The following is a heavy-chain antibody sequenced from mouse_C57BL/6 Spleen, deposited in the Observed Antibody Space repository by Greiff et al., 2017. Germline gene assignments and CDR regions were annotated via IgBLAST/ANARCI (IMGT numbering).Heavy chain of an antibody. CDR1: GYTFTGYW. V-gene: IGHV1-9*01. CDR3: ARELRLGGFAY. J-gene: IGHJ3*01. D-gene: IGHD1-1*01. CDR2: ILSGSGST. Sequence: VQLQQSGAELMKPGASVKLSCQATGYTFTGYWIEWVKQRPGHGLEWVGEILSGSGSTYYKEKVKGKATFTANTSSNTAYMQLSRLTTEDSAIYYCARELRLGGFAYWGQGTLVTVSA.